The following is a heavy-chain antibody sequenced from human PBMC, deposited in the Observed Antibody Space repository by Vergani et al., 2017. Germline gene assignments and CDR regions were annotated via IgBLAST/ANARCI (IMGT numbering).Heavy chain of an antibody. V-gene: IGHV1-69*01. D-gene: IGHD3-10*01. CDR1: GGTFSSYA. CDR2: IIPIFGTA. CDR3: TRVYPHYGSEREDWFDP. J-gene: IGHJ5*02. Sequence: QVQLVQSGAEAKKPGSSVKVSCKASGGTFSSYAITWVRQAPGQGLEWMGGIIPIFGTANYAQKFQGRVTITADEFTSTAYMELSSLRSEDTAVYYCTRVYPHYGSEREDWFDPWGQGTLVTVSS.